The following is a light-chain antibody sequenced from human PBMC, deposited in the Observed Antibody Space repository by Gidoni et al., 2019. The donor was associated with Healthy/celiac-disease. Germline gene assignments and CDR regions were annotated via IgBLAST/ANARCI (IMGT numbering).Light chain of an antibody. CDR1: SSNTGSNY. V-gene: IGLV1-47*02. CDR2: SNN. CDR3: AAWDDSLSGLVV. J-gene: IGLJ2*01. Sequence: QSVLTQPPSASGTPGQRVTISYSGSSSNTGSNYVYWYQQPPGPAPKLLIYSNNQRPSGVPDRFSGSKSGTSASLAISGLRSEDEADYYCAAWDDSLSGLVVFGGGTKLTVL.